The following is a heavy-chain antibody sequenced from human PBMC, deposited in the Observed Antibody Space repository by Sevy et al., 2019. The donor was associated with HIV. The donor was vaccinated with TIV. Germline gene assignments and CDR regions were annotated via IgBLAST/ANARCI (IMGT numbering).Heavy chain of an antibody. D-gene: IGHD2-15*01. Sequence: ASVKVSCKASGYTFTSYDINWVRQATGQGLEWMGWMNPNCGNTGYAQKFQGRVTITRNTSISTAYMELSSLRSEDTAVYYCARFAQSGSASASDYWGQGTLVTVSS. V-gene: IGHV1-8*03. J-gene: IGHJ4*02. CDR2: MNPNCGNT. CDR3: ARFAQSGSASASDY. CDR1: GYTFTSYD.